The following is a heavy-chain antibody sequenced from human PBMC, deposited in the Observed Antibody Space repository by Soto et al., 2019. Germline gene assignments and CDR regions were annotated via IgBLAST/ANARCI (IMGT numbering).Heavy chain of an antibody. CDR2: ISDSGATT. CDR3: AKEDTSSGSLDY. CDR1: GFPFGENA. Sequence: GGSLRLSCAASGFPFGENAMSWVRQAPGKGLEWVSGISDSGATTYYADSVRGRFTISRDNSKNTLYLQMKSLRAEDSASYYCAKEDTSSGSLDYWGQGALVTSPQ. D-gene: IGHD6-19*01. J-gene: IGHJ4*02. V-gene: IGHV3-23*01.